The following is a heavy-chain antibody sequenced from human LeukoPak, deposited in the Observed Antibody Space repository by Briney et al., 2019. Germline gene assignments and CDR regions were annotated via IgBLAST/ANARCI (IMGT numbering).Heavy chain of an antibody. V-gene: IGHV4-30-2*01. CDR2: IYHSGST. Sequence: SQTLSLTCAVSGGSISSGGYSWSWIRQPPGKGLEWIGYIYHSGSTYYNPSLKSRVTISVDRSKNQFSLKLSSVTAADTAVYYCAGYSNSWLGWFDPWGQGTLVTVSS. D-gene: IGHD6-13*01. J-gene: IGHJ5*02. CDR3: AGYSNSWLGWFDP. CDR1: GGSISSGGYS.